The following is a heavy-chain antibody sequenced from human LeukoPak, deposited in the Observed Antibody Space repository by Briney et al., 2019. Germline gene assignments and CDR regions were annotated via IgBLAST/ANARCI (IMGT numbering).Heavy chain of an antibody. D-gene: IGHD1-7*01. CDR1: GYTFTSYY. CDR3: ATGELELHATRGYYGMDV. CDR2: INPSGGST. Sequence: GASVKVSCKASGYTFTSYYMHWVRQAPGQGLEWMGIINPSGGSTIYAQKFQGRVTMTEDTSTDTAYMELSSLRSEDTAVYYCATGELELHATRGYYGMDVWGQGTTVTVSS. J-gene: IGHJ6*02. V-gene: IGHV1-46*01.